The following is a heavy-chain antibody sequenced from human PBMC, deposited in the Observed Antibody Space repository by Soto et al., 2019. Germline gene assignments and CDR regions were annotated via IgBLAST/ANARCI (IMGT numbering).Heavy chain of an antibody. V-gene: IGHV1-18*01. Sequence: QVQLVQSGAEVKKPGASVKVSCKASGYTFTSYGISWVRQAPGQGLEWMGWISAYNGNTNYAQKLQGRVTMTTDTSTSTVYMELRSLRSDDTAVYYCARERVGATKEDAFDIRGQGTMVTVSS. D-gene: IGHD1-26*01. CDR1: GYTFTSYG. CDR3: ARERVGATKEDAFDI. CDR2: ISAYNGNT. J-gene: IGHJ3*02.